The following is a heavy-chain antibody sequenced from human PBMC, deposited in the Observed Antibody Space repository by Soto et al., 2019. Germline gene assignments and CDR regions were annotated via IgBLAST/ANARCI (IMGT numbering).Heavy chain of an antibody. V-gene: IGHV3-23*01. J-gene: IGHJ6*02. Sequence: GESLKISCAASGFPFSNYAVSWVRQAPGKGLEWVSAISSSGDNTYYADSVKGRFTVSRDNFKNMLYLQMSRLRTEDTALYYCAKRGYPLAYYYGMDHWGQGTTVTVSS. CDR2: ISSSGDNT. CDR1: GFPFSNYA. CDR3: AKRGYPLAYYYGMDH. D-gene: IGHD5-12*01.